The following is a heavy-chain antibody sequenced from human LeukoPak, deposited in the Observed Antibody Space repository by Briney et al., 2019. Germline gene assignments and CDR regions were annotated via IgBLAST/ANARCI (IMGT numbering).Heavy chain of an antibody. Sequence: SETLSLTCTVSGGSISSYYWSWIRQPPGKGLEWIGYIYYSGSTNYNPSLKSRVTISVDTSKNQFSLKLSSVTAADTAVYYCARVAYYDSSGYYPLDYWGQGTLVTVSS. CDR3: ARVAYYDSSGYYPLDY. D-gene: IGHD3-22*01. CDR1: GGSISSYY. J-gene: IGHJ4*02. CDR2: IYYSGST. V-gene: IGHV4-59*01.